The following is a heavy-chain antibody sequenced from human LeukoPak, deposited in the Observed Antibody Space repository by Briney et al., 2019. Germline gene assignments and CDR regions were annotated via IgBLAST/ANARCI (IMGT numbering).Heavy chain of an antibody. CDR3: ATYFTVTEYCFDY. J-gene: IGHJ4*02. CDR1: GGSLSSSSYY. Sequence: SETLSLTCTVSGGSLSSSSYYWGWIRQPPGKGLEWIGEINHSGSTNYNPSLKSRVTISVDTSKNQFSLKLSSVTAADTAVYYCATYFTVTEYCFDYWGQGTLVTVSS. V-gene: IGHV4-39*07. CDR2: INHSGST. D-gene: IGHD4-11*01.